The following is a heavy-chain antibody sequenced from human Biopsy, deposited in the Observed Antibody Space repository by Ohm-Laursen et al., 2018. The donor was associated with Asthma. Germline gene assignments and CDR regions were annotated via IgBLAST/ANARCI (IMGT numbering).Heavy chain of an antibody. D-gene: IGHD4-23*01. CDR3: ARAYGGSFFSGSFDI. V-gene: IGHV3-53*01. CDR1: GFAVSRDH. CDR2: IYSGGTS. Sequence: SLRLSCSASGFAVSRDHMFWVRQAPGKGLEWVSVIYSGGTSHTADSVRGRVTISRDNSKNTLSLQMNSLRAEDTAVYYCARAYGGSFFSGSFDIWGQGTMVTVSS. J-gene: IGHJ3*02.